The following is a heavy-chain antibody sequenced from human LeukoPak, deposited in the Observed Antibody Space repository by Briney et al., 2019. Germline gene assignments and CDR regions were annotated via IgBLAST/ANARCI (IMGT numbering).Heavy chain of an antibody. CDR3: ARAEYYYDSSGYYL. V-gene: IGHV1-18*01. CDR2: ISAYNGNT. J-gene: IGHJ4*02. Sequence: ASVKVSCKASGYTFTSYGISWVRQAPGQGLEWMGWISAYNGNTNYAQKLQGRVTMTTDTSTSTAYMELRSLRSDDTAVYYCARAEYYYDSSGYYLWGQGTLVTVSP. CDR1: GYTFTSYG. D-gene: IGHD3-22*01.